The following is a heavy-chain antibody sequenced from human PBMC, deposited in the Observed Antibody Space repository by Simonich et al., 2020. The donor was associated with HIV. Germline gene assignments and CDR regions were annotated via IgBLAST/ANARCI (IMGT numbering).Heavy chain of an antibody. CDR1: GGSISSSNYY. V-gene: IGHV4-39*01. Sequence: QVLLQESGPGLVKPSETLSLTCSVSGGSISSSNYYWGWIRQPPGKGLEWIGSIYSRGTTYYNPSLKSRVSISVDRSKNQFSLKLTSVTAADTAVYYCARRVSVSSGSPRYFDSWGHGTLVTVSS. J-gene: IGHJ4*01. D-gene: IGHD3-10*01. CDR2: IYSRGTT. CDR3: ARRVSVSSGSPRYFDS.